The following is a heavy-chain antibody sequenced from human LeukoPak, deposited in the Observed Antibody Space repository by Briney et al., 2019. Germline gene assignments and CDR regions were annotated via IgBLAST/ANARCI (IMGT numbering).Heavy chain of an antibody. CDR2: IGISGGGI. V-gene: IGHV3-23*01. D-gene: IGHD7-27*01. CDR3: AIDPNWGVDY. J-gene: IGHJ4*02. Sequence: GGSLRLSCAASGVTFSYYTMYWVRQAPGKGLEWVSIIGISGGGIHYADSVKGRFTISRDNSKNTLYLQMNSLRAEDTAVYYCAIDPNWGVDYWGLGVLVTVSS. CDR1: GVTFSYYT.